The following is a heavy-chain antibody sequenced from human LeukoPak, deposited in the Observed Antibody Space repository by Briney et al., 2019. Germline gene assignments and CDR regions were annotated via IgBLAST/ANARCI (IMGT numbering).Heavy chain of an antibody. CDR2: IIPIFGTA. V-gene: IGHV1-69*13. Sequence: SVKVSCKASGGTFSSYAISWVRQAPGQGLEWMGGIIPIFGTANYAQKFQGRVTITADESTRTAYMELSSLRSEDTAVYYCARAADGDYWFDPWGQGTLVTVSS. D-gene: IGHD4-17*01. J-gene: IGHJ5*02. CDR3: ARAADGDYWFDP. CDR1: GGTFSSYA.